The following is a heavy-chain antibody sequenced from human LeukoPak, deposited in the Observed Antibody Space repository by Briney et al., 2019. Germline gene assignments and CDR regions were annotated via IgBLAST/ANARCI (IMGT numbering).Heavy chain of an antibody. V-gene: IGHV3-48*04. D-gene: IGHD5-12*01. CDR1: GFTFSSYA. J-gene: IGHJ4*02. CDR2: ISSSSSTI. CDR3: AKSVASEAY. Sequence: PGGSLRLSCAASGFTFSSYAMSWVRQAPGKGLEWVSYISSSSSTIYYADSVKGRFTISRDNAKNSLYLQMNSLTAEDTAVYYCAKSVASEAYWGQGTLVTVSS.